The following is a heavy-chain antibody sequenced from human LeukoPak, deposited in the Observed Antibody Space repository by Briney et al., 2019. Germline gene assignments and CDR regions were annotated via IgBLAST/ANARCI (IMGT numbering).Heavy chain of an antibody. V-gene: IGHV4-59*12. J-gene: IGHJ4*02. CDR2: IYYSGST. D-gene: IGHD6-19*01. CDR1: GGSISSYY. CDR3: AREGGVAVAGFDY. Sequence: PSETLSLTCTVSGGSISSYYWSWIRQPPGKGLEWIGYIYYSGSTNYNPSLKSRVTISVDTSKNQFSLKLSSVTAADTAVYYCAREGGVAVAGFDYWGQGTLVTVSS.